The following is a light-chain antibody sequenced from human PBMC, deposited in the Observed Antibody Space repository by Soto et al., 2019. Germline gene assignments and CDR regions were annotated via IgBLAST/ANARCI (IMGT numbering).Light chain of an antibody. CDR1: SSNIGAGYD. CDR2: GNS. Sequence: QSVLTQPPSVSGAPGQRVTISCTGSSSNIGAGYDVHWYEQLPGTAPKLLIYGNSNRPSGVPDRFSGSKSGTSASLAITGLQDEAEADYYCHSCDSSLCFVFGGGTKVTVL. J-gene: IGLJ2*01. CDR3: HSCDSSLCFV. V-gene: IGLV1-40*01.